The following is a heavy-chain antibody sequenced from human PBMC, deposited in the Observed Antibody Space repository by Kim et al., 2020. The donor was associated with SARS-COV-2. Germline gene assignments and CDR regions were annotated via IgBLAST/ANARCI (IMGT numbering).Heavy chain of an antibody. J-gene: IGHJ4*01. Sequence: SETLSLTCTVSGGSLITYYWSWIRQSPGKGLEWLAYIYYSGSTNYSPSLQSRVTISVDTSKNQFSLKLSSLTAADTAVYYCAGLALPSSGSSDGHFAYWG. D-gene: IGHD5-18*01. CDR1: GGSLITYY. V-gene: IGHV4-59*08. CDR2: IYYSGST. CDR3: AGLALPSSGSSDGHFAY.